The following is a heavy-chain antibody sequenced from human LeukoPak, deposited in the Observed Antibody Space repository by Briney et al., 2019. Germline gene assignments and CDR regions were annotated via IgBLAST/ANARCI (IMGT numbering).Heavy chain of an antibody. J-gene: IGHJ4*02. CDR1: GGSISSDNYY. CDR3: ASDLRGVSAAIEY. Sequence: PSETLSLTCTVSGGSISSDNYYWSWIRQPAGKGLEWLGRVYIRGSTNYNPSLRSRATISLDTSKNQFSLQLRSVTAADTAVYYCASDLRGVSAAIEYWGQGTLVTVSS. CDR2: VYIRGST. V-gene: IGHV4-61*02. D-gene: IGHD2-2*01.